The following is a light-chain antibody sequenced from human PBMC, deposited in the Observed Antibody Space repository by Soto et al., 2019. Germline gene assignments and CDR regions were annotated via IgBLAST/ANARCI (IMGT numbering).Light chain of an antibody. CDR2: AAS. Sequence: DIQMTQSPSSLSASVGDRVTITCRASQSISTYLNWYQQKPGKAPKLLIYAASSLQSGVPSRFSGSGSGADFTLTITSLQPEDFATYSCQQSYNTPPTFGPGTKVDIK. J-gene: IGKJ3*01. V-gene: IGKV1-39*01. CDR1: QSISTY. CDR3: QQSYNTPPT.